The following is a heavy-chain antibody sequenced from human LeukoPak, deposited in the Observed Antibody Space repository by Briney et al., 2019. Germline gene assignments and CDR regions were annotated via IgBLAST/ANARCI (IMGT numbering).Heavy chain of an antibody. D-gene: IGHD3-10*01. V-gene: IGHV1-18*01. CDR2: FSAYNGNT. J-gene: IGHJ3*02. Sequence: ASVKVSCKASGYTFTSYGISWVRQAPGQGLEWMGWFSAYNGNTNYAQKLQGRVTMTTDTSTSTAYMELRSLRSDDTAVYYCARDGGYWFGVTVGNAFDIWDQGTMVTVSS. CDR1: GYTFTSYG. CDR3: ARDGGYWFGVTVGNAFDI.